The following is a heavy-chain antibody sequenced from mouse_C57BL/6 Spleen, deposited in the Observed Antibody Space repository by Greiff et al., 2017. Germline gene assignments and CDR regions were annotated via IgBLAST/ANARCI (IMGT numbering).Heavy chain of an antibody. CDR2: IYPGDGDT. D-gene: IGHD1-1*01. CDR3: ATYYGSSYEGFAY. Sequence: VQLQESGPELVKPGASVKISCKASGYAFSSSWMNWVKQRPGKGLEWIGRIYPGDGDTNYNGKFKGKATLTADKSSSTAYMQLSSLTSEDSAVYFCATYYGSSYEGFAYWGQGTLVTVSA. CDR1: GYAFSSSW. J-gene: IGHJ3*01. V-gene: IGHV1-82*01.